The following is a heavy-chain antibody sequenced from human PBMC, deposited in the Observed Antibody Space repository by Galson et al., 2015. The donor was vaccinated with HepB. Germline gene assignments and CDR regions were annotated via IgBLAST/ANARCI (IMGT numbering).Heavy chain of an antibody. CDR2: ISYDGNNN. V-gene: IGHV3-30*18. J-gene: IGHJ3*02. CDR1: GFTFGTHA. Sequence: SLRLSCAATGFTFGTHAMHWVRQAPGKGLEWVAVISYDGNNNYYVDSVKGRFTISRDNSQNTLFLQMNSLRTEDTAIYYCAKVRGDYYYDTSGLDAFDIWGQGQWSPSL. D-gene: IGHD3-10*01. CDR3: AKVRGDYYYDTSGLDAFDI.